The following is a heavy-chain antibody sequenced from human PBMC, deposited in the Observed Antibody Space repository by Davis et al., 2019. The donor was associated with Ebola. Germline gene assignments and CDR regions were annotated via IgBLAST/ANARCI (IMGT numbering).Heavy chain of an antibody. Sequence: PGGSLRLSCAASGFTSSTDGMPWVRQAPGKRLEWVAVTWYDGSNSYNADSVKCRFTISRDNSKNTLYLQMNSLRGEDTAVYFCARERYYDIGALLGDYYMDVWGKGTTVTVSS. CDR3: ARERYYDIGALLGDYYMDV. J-gene: IGHJ6*03. D-gene: IGHD3-9*01. V-gene: IGHV3-33*01. CDR2: TWYDGSNS. CDR1: GFTSSTDG.